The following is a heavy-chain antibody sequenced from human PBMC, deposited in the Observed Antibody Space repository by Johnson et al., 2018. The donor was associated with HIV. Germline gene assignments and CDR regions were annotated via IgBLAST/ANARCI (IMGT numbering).Heavy chain of an antibody. D-gene: IGHD6-19*01. CDR2: IWHDGSND. Sequence: QVQLVESGGGVVQPGRSLRLSCEASGFMFSRYALAWVRQAPGKGLEWVALIWHDGSNDNYADSVKGRFTLSRDNSRNTLSLQMNNLRVEDRAMYYCARDGVYSSPWDAFDIWGQGTMVTVSS. CDR3: ARDGVYSSPWDAFDI. J-gene: IGHJ3*02. CDR1: GFMFSRYA. V-gene: IGHV3-33*01.